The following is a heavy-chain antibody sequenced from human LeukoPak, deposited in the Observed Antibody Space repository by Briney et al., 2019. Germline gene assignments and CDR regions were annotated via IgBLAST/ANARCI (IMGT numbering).Heavy chain of an antibody. CDR2: ISYDGSNK. D-gene: IGHD6-13*01. CDR3: ARDSGIAASMVAYFDY. J-gene: IGHJ4*02. CDR1: GGTFSSYA. Sequence: SCKASGGTFSSYAMHWVRQAPGKGLEWVAVISYDGSNKYYADSVKGRFTISRDNPKNTLYLQMNSLRAEDTAVYYCARDSGIAASMVAYFDYWGQGTLVTVSS. V-gene: IGHV3-30-3*01.